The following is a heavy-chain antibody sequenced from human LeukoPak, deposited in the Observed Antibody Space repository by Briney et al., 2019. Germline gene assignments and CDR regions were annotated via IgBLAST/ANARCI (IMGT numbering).Heavy chain of an antibody. D-gene: IGHD5-12*01. J-gene: IGHJ4*02. Sequence: GGSLRLSCAAYGFTLDDYSMIWVRPAPGKGREWVSSISSSSSYIYYADSLKGRFTMSRDNAKNSLYLQMDSLRAEDTAVYYCARDLFAVATTDSRFDYWGQGTLVTVSS. V-gene: IGHV3-21*01. CDR3: ARDLFAVATTDSRFDY. CDR1: GFTLDDYS. CDR2: ISSSSSYI.